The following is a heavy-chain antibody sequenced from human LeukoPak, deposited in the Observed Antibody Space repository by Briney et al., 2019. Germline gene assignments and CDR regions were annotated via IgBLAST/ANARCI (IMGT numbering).Heavy chain of an antibody. J-gene: IGHJ4*02. Sequence: GGSLRLSCAASGFTFSSYAMSWVRQAPGKGLEWVSAISGSGGSTYYADSVKGRFTISRDNSKNTLCLQMNSLRAEDTAVYYCANSGYHGYFDYWGQGTLVTVSS. V-gene: IGHV3-23*01. CDR1: GFTFSSYA. CDR3: ANSGYHGYFDY. D-gene: IGHD5-12*01. CDR2: ISGSGGST.